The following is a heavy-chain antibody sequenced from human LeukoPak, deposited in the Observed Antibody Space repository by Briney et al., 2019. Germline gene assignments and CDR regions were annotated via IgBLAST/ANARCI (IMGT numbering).Heavy chain of an antibody. V-gene: IGHV4-39*02. CDR1: GVSISSSNSY. CDR3: VRESAYDSGWVTRWFDP. J-gene: IGHJ5*02. Sequence: PSETLSLTCTVSGVSISSSNSYWGWIRQPPGKGLEWIGSIYYSGNTYYNASLKSQVSISIDTSKNQFSLQLNSVTPEDTAVYYCVRESAYDSGWVTRWFDPWGQGILVTVSS. CDR2: IYYSGNT. D-gene: IGHD6-19*01.